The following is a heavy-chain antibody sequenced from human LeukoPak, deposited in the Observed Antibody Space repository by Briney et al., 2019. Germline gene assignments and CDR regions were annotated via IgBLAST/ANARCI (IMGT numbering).Heavy chain of an antibody. D-gene: IGHD3-22*01. Sequence: LGRTLRLSCAASGFIFRHFGMHCVCPAPGKGLGWVVVIWHVGSSQYYADSVKGRFTIYGANSENRAYLEMNSLRAEAKAFYYCAEGAHLLFYYMISLEYGRQGDLVSV. J-gene: IGHJ4*02. CDR1: GFIFRHFG. V-gene: IGHV3-33*06. CDR2: IWHVGSSQ. CDR3: AEGAHLLFYYMISLEY.